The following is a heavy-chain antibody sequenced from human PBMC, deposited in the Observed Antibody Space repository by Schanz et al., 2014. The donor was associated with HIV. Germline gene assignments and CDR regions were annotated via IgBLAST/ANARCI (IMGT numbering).Heavy chain of an antibody. CDR1: GFTFSNAW. V-gene: IGHV3-15*01. Sequence: EVQLVESGGGLVKPGGSLRLSCAASGFTFSNAWMSWVRQAPGKGLEWVGRIKSKIDGGTPDYAAPVKGRFTISRDDSKNTMYLQMNSLRAEDTAVYYCAKDSGSGVMFNFDYWGQGTLVTVSS. CDR3: AKDSGSGVMFNFDY. D-gene: IGHD3-10*01. CDR2: IKSKIDGGTP. J-gene: IGHJ4*02.